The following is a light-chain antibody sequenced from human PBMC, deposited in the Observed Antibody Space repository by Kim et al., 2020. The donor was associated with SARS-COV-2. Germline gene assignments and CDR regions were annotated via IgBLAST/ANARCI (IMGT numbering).Light chain of an antibody. Sequence: LSPGESSTLSCRASQSSSSYLAWYQQKPGQAPRLLIADASNRATGIPARFSGSGSGTDFTLTISSLEPEDFAVYYCQQRSSWLFTFGPGTKVDIK. CDR1: QSSSSY. J-gene: IGKJ3*01. CDR3: QQRSSWLFT. CDR2: DAS. V-gene: IGKV3-11*01.